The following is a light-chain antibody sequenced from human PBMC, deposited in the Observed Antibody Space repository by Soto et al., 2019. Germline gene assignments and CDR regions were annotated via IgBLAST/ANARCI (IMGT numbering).Light chain of an antibody. CDR3: QQRNNWPIT. CDR2: DAS. J-gene: IGKJ5*01. V-gene: IGKV3-11*01. CDR1: QSVSTY. Sequence: EIVLTQSPATLSLSPGERATLSCRASQSVSTYLAWYQQKPGQAPRLLIYDASNRATGIPARFSGSGSGTDFTLTISSLEPEDFEVYYCQQRNNWPITFGQGTRLEVK.